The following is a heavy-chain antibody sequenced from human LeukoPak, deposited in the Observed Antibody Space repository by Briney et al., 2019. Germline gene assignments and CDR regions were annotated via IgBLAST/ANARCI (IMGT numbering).Heavy chain of an antibody. Sequence: GGSLRLSCAASGFTFSSYSMNWVRQAPGKGLEWVSSISSSSSYIYYADSVKGRFTISRDNAKNSLYLQMNSLRAEDTAVYYCARARTQYDFWSGSNWFDPWGQGTLVTVSS. CDR3: ARARTQYDFWSGSNWFDP. V-gene: IGHV3-21*01. D-gene: IGHD3-3*01. CDR2: ISSSSSYI. CDR1: GFTFSSYS. J-gene: IGHJ5*02.